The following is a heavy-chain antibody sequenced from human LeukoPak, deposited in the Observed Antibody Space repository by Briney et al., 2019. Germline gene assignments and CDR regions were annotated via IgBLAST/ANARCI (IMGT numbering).Heavy chain of an antibody. CDR3: ARRFDTSGYFQN. V-gene: IGHV5-51*01. J-gene: IGHJ1*01. CDR2: IHPGDSGA. CDR1: GYSFTTYL. D-gene: IGHD1-26*01. Sequence: GESLKISCKGSGYSFTTYLIAWVRQMPGKGLEWMGIIHPGDSGARYSPSFQGQVTVSVDRSINTAYLQWSSLKASDTAMYYCARRFDTSGYFQNWGQGTLVTVSS.